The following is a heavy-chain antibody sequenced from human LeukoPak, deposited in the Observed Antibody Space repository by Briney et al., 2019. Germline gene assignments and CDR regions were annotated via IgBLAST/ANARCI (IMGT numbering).Heavy chain of an antibody. V-gene: IGHV1-2*02. J-gene: IGHJ4*02. D-gene: IGHD3-9*01. CDR1: AYTFTVYY. CDR2: INPKGGDT. Sequence: ASVKVSCKASAYTFTVYYMHWMRQAPGQGLEWMGWINPKGGDTHYAQKFQGRVTMTRDTTNSTAYMERSRLRTDDTAVYYCARSATFRYFDPHFDYWGQGTLVTVSS. CDR3: ARSATFRYFDPHFDY.